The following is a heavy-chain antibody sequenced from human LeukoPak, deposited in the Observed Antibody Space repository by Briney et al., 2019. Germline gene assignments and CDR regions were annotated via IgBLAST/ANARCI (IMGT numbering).Heavy chain of an antibody. CDR1: GYTFTSYH. Sequence: GASVKVSCKASGYTFTSYHMHWVRQAPGEGLEWTGIINPRGGSTNYAQKFQGRVTMTRDMSTSTVYLELSSLRSEDTAVYYCAREAVTIFGLVRTQTTKSPHRFDPWGQGTLVTVSS. D-gene: IGHD3-3*01. CDR2: INPRGGST. CDR3: AREAVTIFGLVRTQTTKSPHRFDP. V-gene: IGHV1-46*01. J-gene: IGHJ5*02.